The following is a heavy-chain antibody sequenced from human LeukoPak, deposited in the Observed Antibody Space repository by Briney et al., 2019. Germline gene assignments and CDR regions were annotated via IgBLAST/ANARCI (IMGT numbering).Heavy chain of an antibody. Sequence: GGSLRLSCAASGFTFSSYGMSWARQAPGKGLEWVSAISGSGGSTYYADSVKGRFTISRDNFKNTLYLQMNSLRAEDTAVYYCAKDGGVWFGESNDYWGQGTLVTVSS. J-gene: IGHJ4*02. V-gene: IGHV3-23*01. CDR3: AKDGGVWFGESNDY. D-gene: IGHD3-10*01. CDR2: ISGSGGST. CDR1: GFTFSSYG.